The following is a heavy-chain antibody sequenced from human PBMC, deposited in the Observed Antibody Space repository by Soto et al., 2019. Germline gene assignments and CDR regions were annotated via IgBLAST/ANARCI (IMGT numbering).Heavy chain of an antibody. D-gene: IGHD6-13*01. CDR2: ISAANGDT. Sequence: GAPAQFSCKASGYTFTSYGSSWVRQAHGQGLEWMGWISAANGDTKYSPKFQGRVTITRDTSASTAYMELSSLRSEDTAVYYCVRRHVSATGIDWFDPWGQGTLVTVSS. V-gene: IGHV1-18*04. CDR1: GYTFTSYG. J-gene: IGHJ5*02. CDR3: VRRHVSATGIDWFDP.